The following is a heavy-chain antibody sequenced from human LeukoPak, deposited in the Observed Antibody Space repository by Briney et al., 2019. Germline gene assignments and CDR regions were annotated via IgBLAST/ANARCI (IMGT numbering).Heavy chain of an antibody. J-gene: IGHJ2*01. D-gene: IGHD3-16*01. V-gene: IGHV4-59*01. CDR2: IYYSGST. CDR3: ARGGWSLDL. Sequence: PSETLSLTCTVSGGSISPYYWSWIRQPPGKGLECIGYIYYSGSTNYSPSLKSRVTISVDTSKNQFSLKLSSVTAADTAVYYCARGGWSLDLWGRGTLVTASS. CDR1: GGSISPYY.